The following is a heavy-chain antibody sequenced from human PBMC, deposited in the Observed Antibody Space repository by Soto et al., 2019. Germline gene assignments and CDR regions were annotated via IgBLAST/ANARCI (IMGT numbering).Heavy chain of an antibody. CDR3: AKDLSRGVVVVAAPYYYGMDV. Sequence: VQLVESGGGLVQPGRSLRLSCAASGFTFDDYAMHWVRQAPGKGLEWVSGISWNSGSIGYADSVKGRFTISRDNAKNSLYLQMNSLRAEDTALYYCAKDLSRGVVVVAAPYYYGMDVWGQGTTVTVSS. J-gene: IGHJ6*02. CDR1: GFTFDDYA. CDR2: ISWNSGSI. D-gene: IGHD2-15*01. V-gene: IGHV3-9*01.